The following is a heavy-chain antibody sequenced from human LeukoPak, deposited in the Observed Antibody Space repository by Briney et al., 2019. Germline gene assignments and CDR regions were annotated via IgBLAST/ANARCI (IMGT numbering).Heavy chain of an antibody. CDR3: ARDSPAAASYYFDY. V-gene: IGHV3-30*04. J-gene: IGHJ4*02. CDR1: GFTFSSYA. CDR2: ISYDGSNK. D-gene: IGHD2-2*01. Sequence: PGGSLRLSCAASGFTFSSYAMHWVRQAPGKGLEWVAVISYDGSNKYYADSVKGRFTISRDNSKNTLYLQMNSLRAEDTAVYYCARDSPAAASYYFDYWGQGTLVTVSS.